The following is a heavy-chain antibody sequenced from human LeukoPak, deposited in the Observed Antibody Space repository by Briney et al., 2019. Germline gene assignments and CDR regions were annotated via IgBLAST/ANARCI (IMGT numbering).Heavy chain of an antibody. Sequence: GGSLRLSCAVSGFIFNSYAMSWVRQAPGKGLEWVSGISGSGGNMYYADSVKGRFTISRDNSKNTLNLQMNSLRAEDTAVYYCAKSLFQFDPRGQGTLVTVSS. CDR2: ISGSGGNM. CDR1: GFIFNSYA. V-gene: IGHV3-23*01. D-gene: IGHD2-21*01. J-gene: IGHJ5*02. CDR3: AKSLFQFDP.